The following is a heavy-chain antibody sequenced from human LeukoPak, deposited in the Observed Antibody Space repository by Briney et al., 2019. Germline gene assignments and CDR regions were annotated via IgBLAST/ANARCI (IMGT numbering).Heavy chain of an antibody. D-gene: IGHD3-10*01. CDR2: VHHSGST. Sequence: TSETLSLTCAVYGGSFSGYYWSWIRQPPGKGMEWIGSVHHSGSTYYNPSLKSRVTISVDRSKNQFSLKLSSVTAADTAVYYCARGDGEVYFDYRGQGTLVTVSS. V-gene: IGHV4-34*01. J-gene: IGHJ4*02. CDR1: GGSFSGYY. CDR3: ARGDGEVYFDY.